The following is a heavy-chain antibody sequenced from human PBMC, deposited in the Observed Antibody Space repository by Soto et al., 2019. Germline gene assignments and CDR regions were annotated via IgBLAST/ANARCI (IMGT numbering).Heavy chain of an antibody. Sequence: QVQLVESGGGVVQPGRSLRLSCAASGFTFSSYGMHWVRQAPGKGLEWVAVISYDGSNKYYADSVKGRFTISRDNSKNTLYLQMNRLRAEDTAVYYCAIRTPIHDYGDYYYYYGMDVWGQGTTVTVSS. CDR3: AIRTPIHDYGDYYYYYGMDV. V-gene: IGHV3-30*03. D-gene: IGHD4-17*01. CDR2: ISYDGSNK. CDR1: GFTFSSYG. J-gene: IGHJ6*02.